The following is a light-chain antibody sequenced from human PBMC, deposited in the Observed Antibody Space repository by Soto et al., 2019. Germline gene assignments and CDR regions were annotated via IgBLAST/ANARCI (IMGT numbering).Light chain of an antibody. V-gene: IGKV3-15*01. CDR2: GAC. J-gene: IGKJ1*01. CDR3: EQYNNWPRT. CDR1: QRVRSN. Sequence: EVVMTQAPATLSVSPGERGTVSCRASQRVRSNLAWYQQRPGQAPSLLIYGACTSSTGIPAGFSGSGSVTEFTHNFSSLQSEDLEVYSCEQYNNWPRTFGPGTKVAIK.